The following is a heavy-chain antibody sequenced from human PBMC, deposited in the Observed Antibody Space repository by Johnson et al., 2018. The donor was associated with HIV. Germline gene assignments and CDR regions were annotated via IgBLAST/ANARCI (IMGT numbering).Heavy chain of an antibody. V-gene: IGHV3-74*01. J-gene: IGHJ3*02. CDR2: ITSDGSSI. Sequence: VQLVESGGGVVQPGRSLRLTCAASGFTFSRYSMHWVRQAPGKGLEWVSRITSDGSSISYVDSVKGRFTISRDNAKNMLYLQMNNLRAEDTALYYCARDVGCCSGGICYAPEHDSFDICGQGTMVTVSS. CDR3: ARDVGCCSGGICYAPEHDSFDI. CDR1: GFTFSRYS. D-gene: IGHD2-15*01.